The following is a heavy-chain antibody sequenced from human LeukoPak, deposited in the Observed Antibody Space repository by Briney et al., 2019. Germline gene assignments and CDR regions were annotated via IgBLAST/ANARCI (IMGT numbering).Heavy chain of an antibody. V-gene: IGHV1-69*05. CDR2: IIPIFGTA. CDR3: ARDDRDGYNSWGHDFDI. CDR1: GGTFSSYA. J-gene: IGHJ3*02. Sequence: SVKVSCKASGGTFSSYAISWVRQAPGQGLEWMGRIIPIFGTANYAQKFQGRVTITTDESTSTAYMELSSLRSEDTAVYYCARDDRDGYNSWGHDFDIWGQGTMVTVSS. D-gene: IGHD5-24*01.